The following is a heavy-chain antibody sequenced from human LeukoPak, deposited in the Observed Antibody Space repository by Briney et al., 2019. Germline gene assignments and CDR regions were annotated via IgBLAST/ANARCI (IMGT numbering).Heavy chain of an antibody. CDR3: TRVPYYDILAGYWGDYYYYYGMDV. Sequence: SETLSLTCAVYGGSFSGYYWSWIRQPPGKGLEWSGEINHSGSTNYNPSLKSRATISVDTSKNQFSRNRSSVTAADTAVYYCTRVPYYDILAGYWGDYYYYYGMDVWGQGTTVTVSS. V-gene: IGHV4-34*01. CDR2: INHSGST. CDR1: GGSFSGYY. D-gene: IGHD3-9*01. J-gene: IGHJ6*02.